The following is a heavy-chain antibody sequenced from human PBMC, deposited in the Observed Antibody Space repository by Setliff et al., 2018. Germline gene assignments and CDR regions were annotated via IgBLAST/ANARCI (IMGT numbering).Heavy chain of an antibody. CDR2: IYTSWST. D-gene: IGHD3-3*01. Sequence: PSETLSLTCTVSGGSISGTYYYWSWIRQPAGKALEWIGQIYTSWSTNYNPSLKSRVTISVDTSKNQFSLKLSSVTVADTAVYYCARLSGFQYIDVWGKGTTVTV. CDR1: GGSISGTYYY. V-gene: IGHV4-61*09. CDR3: ARLSGFQYIDV. J-gene: IGHJ6*03.